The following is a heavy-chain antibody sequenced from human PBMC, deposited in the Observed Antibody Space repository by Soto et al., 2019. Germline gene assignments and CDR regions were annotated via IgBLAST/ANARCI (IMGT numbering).Heavy chain of an antibody. J-gene: IGHJ4*02. Sequence: SETLSLTCTVSGGSISSSSYYWGWIRQPPGKGLEWIGSIYYSGSTYYNPSLKSRVTISVDTSKNQFSLKLSSVTAADTAVYYCARRVAGIAVAGAYYFDYWGQGTLVTAPQ. CDR3: ARRVAGIAVAGAYYFDY. V-gene: IGHV4-39*01. CDR1: GGSISSSSYY. CDR2: IYYSGST. D-gene: IGHD6-19*01.